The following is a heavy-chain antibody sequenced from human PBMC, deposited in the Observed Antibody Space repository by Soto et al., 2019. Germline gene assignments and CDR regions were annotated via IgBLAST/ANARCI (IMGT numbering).Heavy chain of an antibody. D-gene: IGHD5-12*01. J-gene: IGHJ4*02. Sequence: DXGKVSCKASGYTFTGYYMHWVRQAPGQCLEWMGWINPNSGGTNYAQKFQGWVTMTRDTSISTAYMELSRLRSDDTAVYYCARGADIVATISARAKIDYWGQGTLVTVSS. V-gene: IGHV1-2*04. CDR3: ARGADIVATISARAKIDY. CDR2: INPNSGGT. CDR1: GYTFTGYY.